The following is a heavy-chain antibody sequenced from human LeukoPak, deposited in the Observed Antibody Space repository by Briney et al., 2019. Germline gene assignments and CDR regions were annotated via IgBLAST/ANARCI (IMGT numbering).Heavy chain of an antibody. J-gene: IGHJ4*02. D-gene: IGHD6-19*01. CDR3: ARDLGSGWQTDY. Sequence: GRSLRLSCAASGFTFSNYGMHWVRRAPGKGLEWVAVIWYDGSDKYYADSVKGRFTISRDNSKNTLYLQMNSLRAEDTAVYYCARDLGSGWQTDYWGQGTLVTVAS. CDR2: IWYDGSDK. CDR1: GFTFSNYG. V-gene: IGHV3-33*01.